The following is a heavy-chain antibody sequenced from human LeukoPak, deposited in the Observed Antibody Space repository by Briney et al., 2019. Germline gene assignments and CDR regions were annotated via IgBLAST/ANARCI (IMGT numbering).Heavy chain of an antibody. V-gene: IGHV5-51*01. J-gene: IGHJ4*02. Sequence: SGESLKISCKGSGYTFTSYWIAWVRQMPGKGLEWMGIIYPNDSDTRYSPSFQGQVTISADKSISTAYLQWSSLKASDTAMYYCARQPTSMVRGIIITDYYFDYWGQGTLVSVST. CDR1: GYTFTSYW. CDR2: IYPNDSDT. CDR3: ARQPTSMVRGIIITDYYFDY. D-gene: IGHD3-10*01.